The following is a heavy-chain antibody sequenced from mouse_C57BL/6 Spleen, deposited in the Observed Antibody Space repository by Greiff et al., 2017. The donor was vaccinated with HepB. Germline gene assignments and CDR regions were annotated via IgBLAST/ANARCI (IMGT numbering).Heavy chain of an antibody. CDR3: AREGKDFDV. Sequence: VQLKESGPELVKPGASVKISCKASGYAFSSSWMNWVKQRPGKGLEWIGRIYPGDGDTNYNGKFKGKATLTADKSSSTAYMQLSSLTSEDSAVYFCAREGKDFDVWGTGTTVTVSS. V-gene: IGHV1-82*01. J-gene: IGHJ1*03. CDR1: GYAFSSSW. CDR2: IYPGDGDT.